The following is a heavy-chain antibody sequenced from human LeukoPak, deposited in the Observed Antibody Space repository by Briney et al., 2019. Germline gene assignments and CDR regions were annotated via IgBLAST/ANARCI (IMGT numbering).Heavy chain of an antibody. J-gene: IGHJ4*02. Sequence: GGSLRLSCAASGFTFSTYAMHWVRQAPDEGPQWVAVISFDGSIENYADSVKGRFTISRDNSKNTLYLQMSSLRGEDTAVYYCARDFGWLSHFDYWGQGTLVSVSS. CDR3: ARDFGWLSHFDY. CDR2: ISFDGSIE. D-gene: IGHD3-9*01. V-gene: IGHV3-30-3*01. CDR1: GFTFSTYA.